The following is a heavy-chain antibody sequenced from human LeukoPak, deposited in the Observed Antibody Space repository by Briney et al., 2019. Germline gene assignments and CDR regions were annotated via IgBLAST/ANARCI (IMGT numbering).Heavy chain of an antibody. CDR3: ARDQGSSSWNYYYGMDV. Sequence: ASVKVSCKASGYTFTSYYMHWVRQAPGQGLEWMGIISPSGGSTSYAREFQGRVTMTRHTSTSTASMELSSLRSDDTAVYYCARDQGSSSWNYYYGMDVWGQGTTVTVSS. CDR1: GYTFTSYY. D-gene: IGHD6-13*01. V-gene: IGHV1-46*01. J-gene: IGHJ6*02. CDR2: ISPSGGST.